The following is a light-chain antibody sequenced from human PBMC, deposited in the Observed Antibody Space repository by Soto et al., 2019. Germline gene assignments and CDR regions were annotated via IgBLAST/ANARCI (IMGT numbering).Light chain of an antibody. Sequence: DIVMTQSPLSLPVTPGEPASISCRSSQSLLHSNGYNYLDWYLQKPGLSPQLLIYLTSNQSSGVPDRFSGSGSGTDFTLKISRVDAEDVGVYYCMQALQTPRTFGQGTKLEIK. V-gene: IGKV2-28*01. CDR1: QSLLHSNGYNY. J-gene: IGKJ2*02. CDR3: MQALQTPRT. CDR2: LTS.